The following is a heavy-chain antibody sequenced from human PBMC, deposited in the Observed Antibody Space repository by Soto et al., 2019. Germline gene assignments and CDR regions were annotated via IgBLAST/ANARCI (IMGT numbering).Heavy chain of an antibody. V-gene: IGHV3-23*01. CDR3: AKDFYGDYPDYFGS. D-gene: IGHD4-17*01. Sequence: EVQLLESGGGLVQPGGSLRLSCAASEFTFSSSAMGWVRQAPGKGLERVSGIRGSVGSTYYEDSVEGRFTISRDNSKNTLYLQMISLRAEDTAVYYCAKDFYGDYPDYFGSWGQGTRVTVSS. J-gene: IGHJ4*02. CDR2: IRGSVGST. CDR1: EFTFSSSA.